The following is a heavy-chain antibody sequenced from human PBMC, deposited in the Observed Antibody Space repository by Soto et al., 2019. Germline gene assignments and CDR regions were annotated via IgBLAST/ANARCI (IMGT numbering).Heavy chain of an antibody. Sequence: ASVKVSCKASGYTFTSYYMHWVLQAPGQGLEWMGIINPSGGSTSYAQKFQGRVTMTRDTSTSTVYMELSSLRSEDTAVYYCARVDYGDYSFDYWGQGTLVTVSS. D-gene: IGHD4-17*01. V-gene: IGHV1-46*03. J-gene: IGHJ4*02. CDR2: INPSGGST. CDR1: GYTFTSYY. CDR3: ARVDYGDYSFDY.